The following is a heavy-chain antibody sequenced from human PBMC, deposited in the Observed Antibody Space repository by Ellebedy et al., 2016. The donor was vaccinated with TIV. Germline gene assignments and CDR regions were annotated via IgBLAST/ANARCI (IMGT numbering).Heavy chain of an antibody. CDR2: INHSGST. D-gene: IGHD3-16*02. CDR1: GGSFSGYY. V-gene: IGHV4-34*01. Sequence: MPSETLSLTCAVYGGSFSGYYWSWIRQPPGKGLEWIGEINHSGSTNYNPSLKSRVTISVDTSKNQFSLKLSSVTAADTAVYYCARGIMITFGGVIPDYWGQGTLVTVSS. J-gene: IGHJ4*02. CDR3: ARGIMITFGGVIPDY.